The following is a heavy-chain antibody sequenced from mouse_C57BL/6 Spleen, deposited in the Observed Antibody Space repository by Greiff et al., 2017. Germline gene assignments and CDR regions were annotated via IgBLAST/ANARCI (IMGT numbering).Heavy chain of an antibody. Sequence: EVQLVESGPGLVKPSQSLSLTCSVTGYSITSGYYWNWIRQFPGNKLEWMGYISYDGSNNYNPSLKNRISITRDTSKNQFFLKLNSVTTEDTATYYCAREQEGQGWYGYDDCAMDYWGQGTSVTVSS. CDR2: ISYDGSN. CDR1: GYSITSGYY. V-gene: IGHV3-6*01. CDR3: AREQEGQGWYGYDDCAMDY. D-gene: IGHD2-2*01. J-gene: IGHJ4*01.